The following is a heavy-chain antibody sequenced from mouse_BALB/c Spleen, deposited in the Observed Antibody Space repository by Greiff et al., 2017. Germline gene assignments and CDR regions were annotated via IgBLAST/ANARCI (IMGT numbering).Heavy chain of an antibody. CDR1: GFTFSDYY. V-gene: IGHV5-4*02. CDR2: ISDGGSYT. J-gene: IGHJ4*01. CDR3: ARDLGAMDY. Sequence: EVQRVESGGGLVKPGGSLKLSCAASGFTFSDYYMYWVRQTPEKRLEWVATISDGGSYTYYPDSVKGRFTISRDNAKNNLYLQMSSLKSEDTAMYYCARDLGAMDYWGQGTSVTVSS. D-gene: IGHD4-1*01.